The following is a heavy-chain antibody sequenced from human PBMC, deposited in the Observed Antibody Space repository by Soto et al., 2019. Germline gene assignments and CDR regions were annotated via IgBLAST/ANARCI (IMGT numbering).Heavy chain of an antibody. CDR3: ARASIGSGSASYYNVRYYYYGMDV. J-gene: IGHJ6*02. CDR2: IYYSGST. V-gene: IGHV4-59*01. CDR1: GGSISSYY. D-gene: IGHD3-10*01. Sequence: PSETLSLTCTVSGGSISSYYWSWIRQPPGKGLEWIGYIYYSGSTNYNPSLKSRVTISVDTSKNQFSLKLSSVTAADTAVYYFARASIGSGSASYYNVRYYYYGMDVWGQGITVPVSS.